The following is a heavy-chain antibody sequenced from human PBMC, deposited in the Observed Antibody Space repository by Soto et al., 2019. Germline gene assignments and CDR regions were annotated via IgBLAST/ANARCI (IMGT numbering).Heavy chain of an antibody. D-gene: IGHD2-8*01. CDR2: IRSKANSYAT. V-gene: IGHV3-73*01. Sequence: GGSLRLSCAASGFTFSGSAMHWVRQASGKGLEWVGRIRSKANSYATAYAASVKGRFTISRDDSKNTAYLQMNSLKTEDTAVYYCTRRLPVCTNGVCADAFDIWGQGTMVTVSS. CDR1: GFTFSGSA. CDR3: TRRLPVCTNGVCADAFDI. J-gene: IGHJ3*02.